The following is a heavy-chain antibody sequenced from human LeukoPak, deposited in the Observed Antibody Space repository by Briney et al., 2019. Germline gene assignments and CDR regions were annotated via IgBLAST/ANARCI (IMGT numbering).Heavy chain of an antibody. CDR3: ARDVQVATIYPLDY. D-gene: IGHD5-12*01. J-gene: IGHJ4*02. CDR1: GFTFDDYG. V-gene: IGHV3-20*04. Sequence: GGSLRLSCAASGFTFDDYGMSWVRQAPGKGLEWVSGINWNGGSTGYADSVKGRFTISRDNAKNFLYLQMNSLIAEDTAVYYCARDVQVATIYPLDYWGQGTLVTVSS. CDR2: INWNGGST.